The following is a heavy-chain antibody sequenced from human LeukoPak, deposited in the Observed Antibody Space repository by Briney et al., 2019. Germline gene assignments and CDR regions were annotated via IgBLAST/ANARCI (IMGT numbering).Heavy chain of an antibody. Sequence: SQTLSLTCDISGDSVSSGSGGWNWIRQSPSRGLEWLGRIYYRPQWYNDDAVSVEGRISINPDTAKNQFSLHLNSVTPDDTALYYCARGGLVRGSLNSLTGFDFWGQGTMVTVSS. J-gene: IGHJ3*01. D-gene: IGHD3-10*01. CDR3: ARGGLVRGSLNSLTGFDF. CDR1: GDSVSSGSGG. V-gene: IGHV6-1*01. CDR2: IYYRPQWYN.